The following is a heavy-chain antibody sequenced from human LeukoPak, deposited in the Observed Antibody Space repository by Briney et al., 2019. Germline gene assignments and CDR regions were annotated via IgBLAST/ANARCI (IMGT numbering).Heavy chain of an antibody. Sequence: GGSLRLSCAVSGITLSNYGMSWVRQAPGKGLEWVAGISDSGGRTNYADSVKGRFTISRDNSKNALYLQMNSLRPEDTAVYYCAKADGYDTSTGYLYWGQGTLVTVSS. J-gene: IGHJ4*02. CDR1: GITLSNYG. D-gene: IGHD3-9*01. CDR2: ISDSGGRT. CDR3: AKADGYDTSTGYLY. V-gene: IGHV3-23*01.